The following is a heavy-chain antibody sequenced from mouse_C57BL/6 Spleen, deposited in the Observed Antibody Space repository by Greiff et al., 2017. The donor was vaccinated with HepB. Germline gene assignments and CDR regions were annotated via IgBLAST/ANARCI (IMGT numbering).Heavy chain of an antibody. V-gene: IGHV1-82*01. Sequence: VKLMESGPELVKPGASVKISCKASGYAFSSSWMNWVKQRPGKGLEWIGRIYPGDGDTNYNGKFKVKATLTADKSSSTAYMQLSILTSEDSSVYFCASYGREDMDYWGKGTSVTVSS. J-gene: IGHJ4*01. CDR1: GYAFSSSW. CDR2: IYPGDGDT. D-gene: IGHD1-1*02. CDR3: ASYGREDMDY.